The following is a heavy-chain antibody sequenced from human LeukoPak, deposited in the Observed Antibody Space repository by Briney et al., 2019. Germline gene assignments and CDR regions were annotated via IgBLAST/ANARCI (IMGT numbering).Heavy chain of an antibody. J-gene: IGHJ4*02. D-gene: IGHD1-26*01. CDR2: INHSGST. V-gene: IGHV4-30-2*01. CDR3: ARGGAKAGIDY. CDR1: GGSISSGGYY. Sequence: SQTLSLTCTVSGGSISSGGYYWSWIRQPPGKGLEWIGEINHSGSTNYNPSLKSRVTISVDTSKNQFSLKLSSVTAADTAVYYCARGGAKAGIDYWGQGTLVTVSS.